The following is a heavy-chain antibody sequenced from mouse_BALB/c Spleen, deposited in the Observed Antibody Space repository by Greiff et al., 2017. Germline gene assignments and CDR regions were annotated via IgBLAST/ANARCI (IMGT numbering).Heavy chain of an antibody. J-gene: IGHJ4*01. CDR3: ARYGNYAMDY. CDR2: IYPYNGGT. Sequence: EVHLVESGPELVKPGASVKISCKASGYTFTDYNMPWVKQSHGKSLEWIGYIYPYNGGTGYNQKFKGKATLTVDNSSSTAYMELRSLTSEDSAVYYCARYGNYAMDYWGQGTSVTVSS. D-gene: IGHD2-1*01. CDR1: GYTFTDYN. V-gene: IGHV1S29*02.